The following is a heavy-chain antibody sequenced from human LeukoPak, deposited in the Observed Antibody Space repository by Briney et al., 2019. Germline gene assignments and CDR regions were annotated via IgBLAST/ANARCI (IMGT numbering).Heavy chain of an antibody. CDR2: IYSGGST. Sequence: GGSLRLSCAASGFTVSSNYMSWVRQAPGKGLEWVPVIYSGGSTYYADSVKGRFTISRDNSKNTLYLQMNSLRAEDTAVYYCAREGRVYYYMDVWGKGTTVTISS. V-gene: IGHV3-66*01. CDR3: AREGRVYYYMDV. CDR1: GFTVSSNY. J-gene: IGHJ6*03.